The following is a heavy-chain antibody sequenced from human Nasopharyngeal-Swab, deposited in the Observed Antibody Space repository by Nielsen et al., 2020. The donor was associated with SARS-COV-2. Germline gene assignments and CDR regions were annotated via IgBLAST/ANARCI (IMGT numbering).Heavy chain of an antibody. Sequence: WIRQPPGKGLEWIGYIYYSGSTNYNPSLKSRVTISVDTSKIQFSLKLSSVTAADTAVYYCARDLGGYDILTGYYHYYYYMDVWGKGTTVTVSS. CDR3: ARDLGGYDILTGYYHYYYYMDV. V-gene: IGHV4-59*01. CDR2: IYYSGST. J-gene: IGHJ6*03. D-gene: IGHD3-9*01.